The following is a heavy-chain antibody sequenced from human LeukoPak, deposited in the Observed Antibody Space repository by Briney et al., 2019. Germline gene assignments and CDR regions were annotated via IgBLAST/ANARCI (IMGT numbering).Heavy chain of an antibody. CDR2: ISYDGSNK. Sequence: GGSLRLSCAASGFMFSNYDMHWVRQAPGKGLGWVAIISYDGSNKYYADSVKGRFTVSRDNSKNTLYLQLNSLRPEDTAVYYCAKEPRTWIQLWYFDYWGQGTLVTVSS. CDR1: GFMFSNYD. D-gene: IGHD5-18*01. V-gene: IGHV3-30*18. J-gene: IGHJ4*02. CDR3: AKEPRTWIQLWYFDY.